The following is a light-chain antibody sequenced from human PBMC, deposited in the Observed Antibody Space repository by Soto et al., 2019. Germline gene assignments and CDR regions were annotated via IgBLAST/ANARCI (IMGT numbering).Light chain of an antibody. Sequence: EIGVWQSPCTLSLYTGERATLSCRASQSVSSSYLAWYQQKPGQAPRLLIYGASSRATGIPDRFSGSGSGTDFILTISRLEPEDFAVYYCQHYGSSWTFAQRTKVDIK. CDR3: QHYGSSWT. CDR2: GAS. J-gene: IGKJ1*01. CDR1: QSVSSSY. V-gene: IGKV3-20*01.